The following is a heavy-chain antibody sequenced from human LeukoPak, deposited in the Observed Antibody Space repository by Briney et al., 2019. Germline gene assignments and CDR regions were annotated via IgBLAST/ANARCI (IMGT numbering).Heavy chain of an antibody. CDR3: ARDRSTMVRGVTKALYYYYYYMDV. J-gene: IGHJ6*03. V-gene: IGHV1-8*01. Sequence: ASVKVSCKASGYTFTSYDINWVRQATGQGLECMGWMNPNSGNTGYAQKFQGRVTMTRNTSISTAYMELSSLRSEDTAVYYCARDRSTMVRGVTKALYYYYYYMDVWGKGTTVTISS. CDR1: GYTFTSYD. CDR2: MNPNSGNT. D-gene: IGHD3-10*01.